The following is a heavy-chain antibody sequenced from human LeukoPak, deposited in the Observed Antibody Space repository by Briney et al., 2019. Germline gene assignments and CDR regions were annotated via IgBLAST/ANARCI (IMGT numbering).Heavy chain of an antibody. CDR3: GKGMEWRGGYYYYYGMDV. CDR1: GLTFTSYG. V-gene: IGHV3-30*18. D-gene: IGHD3-3*01. Sequence: QTGRSLRLSCAVSGLTFTSYGMPSGRQAPGKGLGWVAGIAEDGSNRYYADTVKGRFTISRDNSKNTLYLQMNSLRAEDTAVYYCGKGMEWRGGYYYYYGMDVWGQGTTVTVSS. J-gene: IGHJ6*02. CDR2: IAEDGSNR.